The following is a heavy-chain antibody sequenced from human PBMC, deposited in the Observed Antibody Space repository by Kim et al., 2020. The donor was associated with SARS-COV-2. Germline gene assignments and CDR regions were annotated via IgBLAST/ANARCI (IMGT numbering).Heavy chain of an antibody. CDR2: ISYDGSNK. D-gene: IGHD3-3*01. CDR3: AKDLGPKTYYDFWSGYPYYYGMDV. CDR1: GFTFSSYG. Sequence: GGSLRLSCAASGFTFSSYGMHWVRQAPGKGLEWVAVISYDGSNKYYADSVKGRFTISRDNSKNTLYLQMNSLRAEDTAVYYCAKDLGPKTYYDFWSGYPYYYGMDVWGQGTTVTVSS. V-gene: IGHV3-30*18. J-gene: IGHJ6*02.